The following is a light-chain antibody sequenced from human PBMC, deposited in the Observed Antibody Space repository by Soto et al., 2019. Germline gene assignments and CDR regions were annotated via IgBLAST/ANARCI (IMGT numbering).Light chain of an antibody. J-gene: IGLJ1*01. Sequence: QSVLTQPPSVSGAPGQRVTISCTGNSSNIGAGFDSHWYQQVPGTAPKLLIYSNKNRPSGVPDRFSGSKSGASAFLAITGLQAADEADYYCQSYDSRLNGYVFGTGTKV. V-gene: IGLV1-40*01. CDR2: SNK. CDR1: SSNIGAGFD. CDR3: QSYDSRLNGYV.